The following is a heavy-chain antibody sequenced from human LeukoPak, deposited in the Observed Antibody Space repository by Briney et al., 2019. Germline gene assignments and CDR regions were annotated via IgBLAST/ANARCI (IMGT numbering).Heavy chain of an antibody. CDR2: INPNSGGT. J-gene: IGHJ6*02. Sequence: ASVKVSCKASGYTFTGYYMHWVRQAPGQGLEWMGWINPNSGGTNYAQKFQGRVTMTRDTSISTAYMELSRLRSDDTAVYYCARGARDIHYYYYGMDVWGQGTTVTVSS. CDR1: GYTFTGYY. V-gene: IGHV1-2*02. CDR3: ARGARDIHYYYYGMDV. D-gene: IGHD3-10*01.